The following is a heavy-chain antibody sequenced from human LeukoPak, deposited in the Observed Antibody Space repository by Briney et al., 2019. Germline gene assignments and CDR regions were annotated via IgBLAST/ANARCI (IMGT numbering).Heavy chain of an antibody. J-gene: IGHJ6*02. CDR3: AKGQLVDYGMDV. D-gene: IGHD2-15*01. Sequence: GRSLRLSCAASGFTFSSYAMHCVRQAPGKGLEWVAVMSYDGGHKYYADSVKGRFTISRDNSKNTLYLQMNSLRAEDTAVYYCAKGQLVDYGMDVWGQGTTVTVSS. V-gene: IGHV3-30*18. CDR2: MSYDGGHK. CDR1: GFTFSSYA.